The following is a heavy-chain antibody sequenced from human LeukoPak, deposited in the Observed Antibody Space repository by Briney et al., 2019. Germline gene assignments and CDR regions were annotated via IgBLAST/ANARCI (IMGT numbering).Heavy chain of an antibody. J-gene: IGHJ4*02. Sequence: GGSLRLSCAASGFTFSSYSMNWVRQAPGKGLEWVSSISSSSSYIYYADSVKGRFTISRDNAKNSLYLQMNSLRAEDTAVYYCAREGGYCSSTSCYFDYWGQGILVTVSS. D-gene: IGHD2-2*01. CDR1: GFTFSSYS. CDR2: ISSSSSYI. V-gene: IGHV3-21*01. CDR3: AREGGYCSSTSCYFDY.